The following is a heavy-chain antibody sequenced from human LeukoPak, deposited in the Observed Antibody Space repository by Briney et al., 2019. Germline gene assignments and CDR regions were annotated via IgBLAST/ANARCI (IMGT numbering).Heavy chain of an antibody. D-gene: IGHD3-22*01. CDR2: IIPIFGTA. CDR3: ARSPLSYYDSSGYMGGAYYFDY. CDR1: GYTFTSYD. Sequence: GASVKVSCKASGYTFTSYDINWVRQAPGQGLEWMGGIIPIFGTANYAQKFQGRVTITADESTSTAYMELSSLRSEDTAVYYCARSPLSYYDSSGYMGGAYYFDYWGQGTLVTVSS. J-gene: IGHJ4*02. V-gene: IGHV1-69*13.